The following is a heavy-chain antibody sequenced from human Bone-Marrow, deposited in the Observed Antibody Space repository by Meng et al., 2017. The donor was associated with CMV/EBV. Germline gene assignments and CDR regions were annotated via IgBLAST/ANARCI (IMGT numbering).Heavy chain of an antibody. D-gene: IGHD6-6*01. CDR3: ARDPWSLIAARRRFDY. CDR1: GGPISSSSCY. J-gene: IGHJ4*02. CDR2: IYYSGST. Sequence: SETLSLTCTVSGGPISSSSCYWGWIRQPPGKGLEWIGSIYYSGSTYYNPSLKSRVTISRDNAKNSLYLQMNSLRAEDTAVYYCARDPWSLIAARRRFDYWGQGTLVTVSS. V-gene: IGHV4-39*02.